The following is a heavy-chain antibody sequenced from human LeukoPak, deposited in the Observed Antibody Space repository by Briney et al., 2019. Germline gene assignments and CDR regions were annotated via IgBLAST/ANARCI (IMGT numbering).Heavy chain of an antibody. D-gene: IGHD2-2*01. V-gene: IGHV1-18*01. J-gene: IGHJ4*02. CDR1: GYTFTNYG. CDR3: ARVGAYCTSTSCLDY. Sequence: GASVKVSCKASGYTFTNYGISWVRQAPGQGLEWMGWISAYNGNTNYPQKLQGRVTMTTDTSTSTAYMELRSLTSDDTAVYYCARVGAYCTSTSCLDYWGQGTLVTVSS. CDR2: ISAYNGNT.